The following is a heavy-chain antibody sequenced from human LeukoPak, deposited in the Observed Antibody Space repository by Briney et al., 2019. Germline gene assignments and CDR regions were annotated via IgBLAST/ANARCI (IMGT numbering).Heavy chain of an antibody. Sequence: ASVKVSCKASGYTFTGYDMHWVRQAPGQRLEWVGWINPNSGRTHYAQKFQGRVTMTRDTSISTAYMEVSRLGSDDTAVYYCTLYNHWGQGTPVTVCS. D-gene: IGHD5-24*01. J-gene: IGHJ4*02. CDR3: TLYNH. CDR2: INPNSGRT. CDR1: GYTFTGYD. V-gene: IGHV1-2*02.